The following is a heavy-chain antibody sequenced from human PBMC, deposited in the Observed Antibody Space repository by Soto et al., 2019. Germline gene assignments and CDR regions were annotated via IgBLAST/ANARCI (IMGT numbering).Heavy chain of an antibody. Sequence: PSEALSLTCTVSAGSISRGGYYWSWLRQHPGKGLEWIGYIYYSGSTYYNPSLKSRVTISVDTPKNQFSLKLSSVTAADTAVYYCARRWRWELDVFDYWGRGSLVIVSS. J-gene: IGHJ4*02. D-gene: IGHD1-26*01. V-gene: IGHV4-31*03. CDR1: AGSISRGGYY. CDR3: ARRWRWELDVFDY. CDR2: IYYSGST.